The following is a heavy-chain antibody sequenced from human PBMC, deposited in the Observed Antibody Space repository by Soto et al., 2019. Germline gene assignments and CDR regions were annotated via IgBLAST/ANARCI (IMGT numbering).Heavy chain of an antibody. J-gene: IGHJ3*02. CDR3: ARDHGAYIVKAFDI. D-gene: IGHD5-12*01. Sequence: GGSLRLSCAASEFTFSSYWMSWVRQAPGKGLEWVANIKQDGSEKYYVDSVKGRFTISRDNAKNSLYLQMNSLRAEDTAVYYSARDHGAYIVKAFDIWGQGTMVTVSS. CDR2: IKQDGSEK. V-gene: IGHV3-7*01. CDR1: EFTFSSYW.